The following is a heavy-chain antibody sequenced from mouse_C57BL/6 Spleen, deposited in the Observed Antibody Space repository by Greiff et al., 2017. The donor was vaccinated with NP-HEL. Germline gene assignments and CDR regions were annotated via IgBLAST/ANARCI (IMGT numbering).Heavy chain of an antibody. V-gene: IGHV1-42*01. CDR2: INPSTGGT. J-gene: IGHJ2*01. CDR3: ARKRIVSPFDY. Sequence: VQLQQSGPELVKPGASVKISCKASGYSFTGYYMNWVKQSPEKSLEWIGEINPSTGGTTYNQKFKAKATLTVDKSSSTAYMQLKSLTSEDSAVYYCARKRIVSPFDYWGQGTTLTVSS. D-gene: IGHD2-12*01. CDR1: GYSFTGYY.